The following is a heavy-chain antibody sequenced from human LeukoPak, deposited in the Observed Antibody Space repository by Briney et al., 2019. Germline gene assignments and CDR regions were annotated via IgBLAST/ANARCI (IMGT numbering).Heavy chain of an antibody. J-gene: IGHJ3*02. D-gene: IGHD2-15*01. V-gene: IGHV3-21*01. CDR2: ISSSSSYI. Sequence: GGSLRLSCAASGFTFSSYSMNWVRQAPGKGLEWVSSISSSSSYIYYADSVKGRFTISRDNAKNSLYLQMNSLRAEDTAVYYCARSYCSGGSCTHAFDIWGQGTMVTVSP. CDR3: ARSYCSGGSCTHAFDI. CDR1: GFTFSSYS.